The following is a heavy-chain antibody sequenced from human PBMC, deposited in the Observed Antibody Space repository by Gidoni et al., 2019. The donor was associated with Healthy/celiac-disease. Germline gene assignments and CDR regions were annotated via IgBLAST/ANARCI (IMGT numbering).Heavy chain of an antibody. CDR2: IYSCGST. J-gene: IGHJ6*02. V-gene: IGHV3-53*01. CDR1: GFPVSSNS. Sequence: EVQLVESGGGLIQPGWSLRLSCAASGFPVSSNSMSGVRQAPGKGLEWVSVIYSCGSTYYADSVKGRFTISRDNSKNTLYLQMNSLRAEDTAVYYCAREVRKSITIFGHDGYGMDVWGQGTTVTVSS. CDR3: AREVRKSITIFGHDGYGMDV. D-gene: IGHD3-9*01.